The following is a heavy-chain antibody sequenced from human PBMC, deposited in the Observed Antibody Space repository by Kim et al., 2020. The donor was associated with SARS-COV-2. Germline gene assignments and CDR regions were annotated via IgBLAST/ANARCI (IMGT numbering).Heavy chain of an antibody. CDR1: GFTFSNAW. V-gene: IGHV3-15*01. CDR3: TTSVDVYGSGSYYNAPYDY. J-gene: IGHJ4*02. Sequence: GGSLRLSCAASGFTFSNAWMSWVRQAPGKGLEWVGRIKSKTDGGTTDYAAPVKGRFTISRDDSKNTLYLQMNSLKTEDTAVYYCTTSVDVYGSGSYYNAPYDYWGQGTLVTVSS. D-gene: IGHD3-10*01. CDR2: IKSKTDGGTT.